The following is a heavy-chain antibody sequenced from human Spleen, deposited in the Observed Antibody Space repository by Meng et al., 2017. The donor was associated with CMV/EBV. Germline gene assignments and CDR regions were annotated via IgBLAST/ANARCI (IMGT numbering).Heavy chain of an antibody. CDR1: GFTFDNYA. V-gene: IGHV3-9*01. D-gene: IGHD6-19*01. CDR3: ARDPLGSSGWFSVIGMDV. Sequence: SLKISCAASGFTFDNYAMHWVRQAPGRGLEWVSGISWNSGSIGYADSVKGRFTISRDNAKNSLYLQMNSLRVEDTAVYYCARDPLGSSGWFSVIGMDVWGQGTTVTVSS. CDR2: ISWNSGSI. J-gene: IGHJ6*02.